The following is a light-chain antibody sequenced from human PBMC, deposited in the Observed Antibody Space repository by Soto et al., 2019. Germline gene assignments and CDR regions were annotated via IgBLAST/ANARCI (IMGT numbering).Light chain of an antibody. Sequence: DIQMTQSPSSLSASVGDRVTITCRASQSIRSDLNWYQQRPGKAPKLLIYTTSNLESSVPSRFSGSGSGTDFTLTISNLQPEDFATYFCQQGFSRPRTFGLGTKVDIK. CDR3: QQGFSRPRT. V-gene: IGKV1-39*01. J-gene: IGKJ1*01. CDR2: TTS. CDR1: QSIRSD.